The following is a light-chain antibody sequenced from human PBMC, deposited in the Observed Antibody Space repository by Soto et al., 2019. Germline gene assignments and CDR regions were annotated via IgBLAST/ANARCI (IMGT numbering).Light chain of an antibody. Sequence: DIPLTQSPSFLSASEGDRVTITCRASQGISGYLAWYQQKPGKAPKLLIYAASTLQSGVPSRFSGSGSGTEFTLTISSLQPEDFATYFCQQLNSYPLTFGGGTTVEIK. CDR1: QGISGY. CDR3: QQLNSYPLT. J-gene: IGKJ4*01. CDR2: AAS. V-gene: IGKV1-9*01.